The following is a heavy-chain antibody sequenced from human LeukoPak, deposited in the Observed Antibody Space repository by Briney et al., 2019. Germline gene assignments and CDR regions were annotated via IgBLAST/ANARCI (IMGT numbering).Heavy chain of an antibody. Sequence: PGGSLRLSCAASGFTFNNYAMSWVRQAPGKGLEWVSAISGRGGSTYYADSVKGRFTISRDNSKNTLYLQMNSLRAEDTAVYYCAKDRGQYSSGWYLFNYWGQGTLVTVSS. CDR3: AKDRGQYSSGWYLFNY. J-gene: IGHJ4*02. CDR2: ISGRGGST. D-gene: IGHD6-19*01. CDR1: GFTFNNYA. V-gene: IGHV3-23*01.